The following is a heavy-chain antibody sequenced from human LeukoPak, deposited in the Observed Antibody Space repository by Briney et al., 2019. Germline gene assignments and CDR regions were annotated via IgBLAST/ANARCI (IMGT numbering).Heavy chain of an antibody. Sequence: ASVKVSCKVSGYTLTELSMHWVRQAPGQGLEWMGWISAYNGNTNYAQKLQGRVTMTTDTSTSTAYMELRSLGSDDTAVYYCARESPPMIVHYGMDVWGQGTTVTVSS. CDR3: ARESPPMIVHYGMDV. CDR2: ISAYNGNT. D-gene: IGHD3-22*01. J-gene: IGHJ6*02. CDR1: GYTLTELS. V-gene: IGHV1-18*01.